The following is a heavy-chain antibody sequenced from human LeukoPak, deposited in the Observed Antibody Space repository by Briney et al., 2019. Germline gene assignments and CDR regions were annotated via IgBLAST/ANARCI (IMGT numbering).Heavy chain of an antibody. CDR3: AKDLEYSSSSNFDY. Sequence: GGSLRLSCAASVFTFDDYAMHWVRQAPGKGLEWVSGISWNSGSIGYADSVKGRFTISRDNAKNSLSLQMNSLRAEDTALYYCAKDLEYSSSSNFDYWGQGTLVTVSS. CDR1: VFTFDDYA. D-gene: IGHD6-6*01. V-gene: IGHV3-9*01. CDR2: ISWNSGSI. J-gene: IGHJ4*02.